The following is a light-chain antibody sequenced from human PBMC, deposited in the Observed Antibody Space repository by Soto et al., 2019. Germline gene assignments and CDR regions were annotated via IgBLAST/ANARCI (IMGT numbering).Light chain of an antibody. CDR1: QSVSSSY. V-gene: IGKV3D-20*02. Sequence: EIVLTQAAGSLCLSPGGRGTLSCRASQSVSSSYLAWYQQKPGQTPRLLIYGASSRATGIPDRFSGSVSGTDFTLTISSLEPEDFAVYYCQQRSNWPQWTFGQGTKVDIK. CDR3: QQRSNWPQWT. CDR2: GAS. J-gene: IGKJ1*01.